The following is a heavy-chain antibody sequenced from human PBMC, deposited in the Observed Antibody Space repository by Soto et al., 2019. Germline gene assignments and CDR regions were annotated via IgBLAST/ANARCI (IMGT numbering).Heavy chain of an antibody. J-gene: IGHJ4*02. V-gene: IGHV1-18*04. D-gene: IGHD2-2*02. CDR2: ISAYNGNT. CDR3: ARDFCSSTSCYKAGTDY. Sequence: ASVKVSCKASGYTFTSYGISWVRQAPGHGLEWMGWISAYNGNTNYAQKPQGRVTMTTDTSTSTAYMELRSLRSDDTAVYYCARDFCSSTSCYKAGTDYWGQGTLVTVSS. CDR1: GYTFTSYG.